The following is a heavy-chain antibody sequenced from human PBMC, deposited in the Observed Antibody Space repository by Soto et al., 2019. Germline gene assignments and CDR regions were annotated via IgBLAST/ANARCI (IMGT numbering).Heavy chain of an antibody. CDR2: IYYSGST. Sequence: KTSETLSLTCTVSGGSISSYYWSWIRQPPGKGLEWIGYIYYSGSTNYNPSLKSRVTISVDTSKNQFSLKLSSVTAADTAVYYCARVRWFPHHYYYYGMDVWGQGTTVTVSS. J-gene: IGHJ6*02. CDR3: ARVRWFPHHYYYYGMDV. CDR1: GGSISSYY. V-gene: IGHV4-59*01. D-gene: IGHD3-10*01.